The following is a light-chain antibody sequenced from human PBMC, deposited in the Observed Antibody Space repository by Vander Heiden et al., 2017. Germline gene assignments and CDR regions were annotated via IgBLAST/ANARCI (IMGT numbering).Light chain of an antibody. Sequence: EMMLTQSPGTLSLSPGERATLSCRASQSVSSSYLAWYQQKPGQAPRLLIYGASSRATGIPDRFSGSGSGTDFTLTISRLEPEDFAVYYCQQYGSSPPQTFGQGTKVEIK. V-gene: IGKV3-20*01. CDR1: QSVSSSY. J-gene: IGKJ1*01. CDR3: QQYGSSPPQT. CDR2: GAS.